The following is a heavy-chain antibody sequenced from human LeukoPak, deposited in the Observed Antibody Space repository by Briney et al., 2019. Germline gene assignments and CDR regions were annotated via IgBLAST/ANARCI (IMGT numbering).Heavy chain of an antibody. V-gene: IGHV3-7*05. CDR2: IKQDGSVK. CDR3: ARGPGYDYYIIY. D-gene: IGHD3-16*01. J-gene: IGHJ4*02. CDR1: GFTFNNYW. Sequence: PGGSPRLSCAASGFTFNNYWMNWVRQVPGRGLEWVANIKQDGSVKYYVDSVKGRFTISRDNAQNSLYLQMNSLRAEDTAVYYCARGPGYDYYIIYWGQGTLVTVSS.